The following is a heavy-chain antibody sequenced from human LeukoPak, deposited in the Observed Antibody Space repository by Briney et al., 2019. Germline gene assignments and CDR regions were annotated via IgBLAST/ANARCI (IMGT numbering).Heavy chain of an antibody. CDR3: ARLVGDDTSTEFFDY. D-gene: IGHD2-2*01. J-gene: IGHJ4*02. CDR2: IYDSGHT. Sequence: SETLSLTCTVSGGSINNNYWSWIRQSPGKRLEWIGYIYDSGHTNYNPPLKSRVTISVDTSKNQFSPKLSSVTAADTAVYYCARLVGDDTSTEFFDYWGQGTLVTVSS. CDR1: GGSINNNY. V-gene: IGHV4-59*08.